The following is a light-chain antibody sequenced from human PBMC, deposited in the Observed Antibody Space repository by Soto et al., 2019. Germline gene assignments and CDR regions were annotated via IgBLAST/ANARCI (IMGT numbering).Light chain of an antibody. CDR1: SSNIGSNY. V-gene: IGLV1-47*01. Sequence: QTVVTQPPSASGTPGQRVTISCSGSSSNIGSNYVYWYQQLPGTAPKLLIYRNNQRPSGVPDRFSGSKSGTSASLAISGLRSEDEADYYCATWDDDLSRPVFAGGTKLTVL. J-gene: IGLJ2*01. CDR3: ATWDDDLSRPV. CDR2: RNN.